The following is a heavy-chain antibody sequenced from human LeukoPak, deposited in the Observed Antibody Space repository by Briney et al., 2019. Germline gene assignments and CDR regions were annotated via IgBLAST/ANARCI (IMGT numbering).Heavy chain of an antibody. CDR3: SRGPGYSSSWYPDYFDY. J-gene: IGHJ4*02. CDR2: INHSGST. Sequence: SETLSLTCAVYGGSFSGYYWSWIRQPPGKGLEWIGEINHSGSTNYNPSLKSRVTISVDTSKNQFSLKLSSVTAADTAVYYFSRGPGYSSSWYPDYFDYWGQGTLVTVSS. CDR1: GGSFSGYY. D-gene: IGHD6-13*01. V-gene: IGHV4-34*01.